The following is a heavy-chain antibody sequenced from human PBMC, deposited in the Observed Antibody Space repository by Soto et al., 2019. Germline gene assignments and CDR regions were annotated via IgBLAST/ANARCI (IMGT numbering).Heavy chain of an antibody. Sequence: EVQLVESGGGLVQPGRSLRLSCTASGFTFDDYAMHWVRQAPGKGLEWVSGISWNSGSIGYADSVKGRFTISRDNAKNYLYLQMNRLRAEDTALYYCAKDKLGAGYSSGWYDYWGQGSLVTVSS. CDR1: GFTFDDYA. D-gene: IGHD6-19*01. J-gene: IGHJ4*02. V-gene: IGHV3-9*01. CDR2: ISWNSGSI. CDR3: AKDKLGAGYSSGWYDY.